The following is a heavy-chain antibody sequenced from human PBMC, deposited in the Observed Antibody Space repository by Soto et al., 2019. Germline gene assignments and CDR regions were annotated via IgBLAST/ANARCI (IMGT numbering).Heavy chain of an antibody. CDR2: IIPIFGTA. CDR3: ARDDSSGYYSNWFDP. Sequence: QVQLVQSGAEVKKPGSSVKVSCKASGGTFSSYAISWVRQAPGQGLEWMGGIIPIFGTANYAQKFQGRVTITADEATSTAYMELSSLRSEDTAVYYCARDDSSGYYSNWFDPWGQGTLVTVSS. CDR1: GGTFSSYA. V-gene: IGHV1-69*12. J-gene: IGHJ5*02. D-gene: IGHD3-22*01.